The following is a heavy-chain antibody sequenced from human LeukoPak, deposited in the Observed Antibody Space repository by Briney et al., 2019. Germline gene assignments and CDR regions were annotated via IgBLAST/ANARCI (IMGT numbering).Heavy chain of an antibody. V-gene: IGHV3-53*01. D-gene: IGHD5-12*01. J-gene: IGHJ4*02. CDR2: IDTGENT. CDR3: ARERRTGYDYPCFDY. CDR1: GFNVSNTY. Sequence: GGSLRLSCAASGFNVSNTYMSWVRQAPGKGLEWVSIIDTGENTYYADSVKGRITISRDNAKNSLYLQMNSLRAEDTAVYYCARERRTGYDYPCFDYWGQGTLVTVSS.